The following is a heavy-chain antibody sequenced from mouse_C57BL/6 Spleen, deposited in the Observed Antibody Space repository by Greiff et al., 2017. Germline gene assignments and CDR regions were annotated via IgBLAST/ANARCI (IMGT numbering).Heavy chain of an antibody. J-gene: IGHJ4*01. D-gene: IGHD2-3*01. V-gene: IGHV1-80*01. CDR3: ARFDGYYSYAMDY. CDR1: GYAFSSYW. Sequence: VQVVESGAELVKPGASVKISCKASGYAFSSYWMNWVKQRPGKGLEWIGQIYPGDGDTNYNGKFKGKATLTADKSSSTAYMQLSSLTSEDSAVYFCARFDGYYSYAMDYGGQGTSVTVSS. CDR2: IYPGDGDT.